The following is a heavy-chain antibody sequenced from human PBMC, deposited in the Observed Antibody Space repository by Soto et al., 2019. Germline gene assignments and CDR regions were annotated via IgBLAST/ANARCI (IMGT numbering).Heavy chain of an antibody. CDR3: AITADGAVRGVINAFDI. V-gene: IGHV1-24*01. Sequence: ASVKVSCKVSGYTLTELSMHWVRQAPGKGLEWMGGFDPEDGETIYAQKFQGRVTMTEDTSTDTAYMELSSLRSEDTAVYYCAITADGAVRGVINAFDIWGQGTMVTVSS. CDR1: GYTLTELS. CDR2: FDPEDGET. J-gene: IGHJ3*02. D-gene: IGHD3-10*01.